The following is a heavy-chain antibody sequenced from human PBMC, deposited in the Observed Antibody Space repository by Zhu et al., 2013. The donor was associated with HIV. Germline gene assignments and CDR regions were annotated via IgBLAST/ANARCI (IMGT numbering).Heavy chain of an antibody. CDR2: INPNSGDT. Sequence: QVQLVQSGAEVKMPGASVKVSCEASGYTFTGYYIHWVRQAPGQGLEWMGWINPNSGDTNYVQKFQGRVTMTRDTSISTAYVELSRLRADDTAVYYCARSRIVGTTIGGFWGQGXPGHRLL. V-gene: IGHV1-2*02. D-gene: IGHD1-26*01. CDR3: ARSRIVGTTIGGF. CDR1: GYTFTGYY. J-gene: IGHJ1*01.